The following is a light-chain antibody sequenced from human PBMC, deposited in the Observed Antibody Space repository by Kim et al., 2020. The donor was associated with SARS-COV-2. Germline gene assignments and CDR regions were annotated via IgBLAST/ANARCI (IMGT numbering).Light chain of an antibody. CDR3: KQSHTTPLLT. CDR1: QGIKNG. CDR2: AAI. Sequence: SVGDRVTNPSRASQGIKNGVKWYRQRRGKDPQLLIYAAITLKSRVRSRFSGSGAETDFTLTIRRLQRADLVTYYFKQSHTTPLLTFGGGSRVDIK. V-gene: IGKV1-39*01. J-gene: IGKJ4*01.